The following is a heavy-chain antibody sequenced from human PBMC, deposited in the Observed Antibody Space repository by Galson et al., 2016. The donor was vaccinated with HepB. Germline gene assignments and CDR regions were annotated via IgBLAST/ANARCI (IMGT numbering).Heavy chain of an antibody. CDR3: ARGRLSQAHLDL. D-gene: IGHD5-12*01. CDR1: DGPLSGYY. J-gene: IGHJ5*02. Sequence: SETLSLTCAVYDGPLSGYYWTWIRQPPGQGPEWLGEINHVGFTNYNPSLKSRVTISVDTSSNHFSLQLTSVTAADTAVYYCARGRLSQAHLDLWGQGTLVTVSS. V-gene: IGHV4-34*01. CDR2: INHVGFT.